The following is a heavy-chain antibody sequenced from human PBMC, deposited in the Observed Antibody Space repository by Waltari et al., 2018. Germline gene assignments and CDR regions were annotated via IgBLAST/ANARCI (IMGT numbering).Heavy chain of an antibody. CDR2: ISGSVGST. CDR1: GFTFSSYA. Sequence: TASGFTFSSYAMRWVRQAPGEGLEWGSAISGSVGSTYYEDSVKGRFTISRDNSKNTLYLQMNSLRAEDTAVYYCAKDRRNYDFWSGYYTLDPWGQGTLVTVSS. V-gene: IGHV3-23*01. J-gene: IGHJ5*02. CDR3: AKDRRNYDFWSGYYTLDP. D-gene: IGHD3-3*01.